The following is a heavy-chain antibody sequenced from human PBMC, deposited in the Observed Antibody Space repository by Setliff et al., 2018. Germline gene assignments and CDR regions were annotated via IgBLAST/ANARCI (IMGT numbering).Heavy chain of an antibody. D-gene: IGHD6-6*01. Sequence: PSETLSLTCTVSGGSISSGGYYWSWIRQHPGKGLEWIGEIYHSGSTNYNPSLKSRVTIPVDTSRDQFSLKLISMSAADTAVYFCARGRNIAARLLDSWGQGALVTVSS. CDR1: GGSISSGGYY. V-gene: IGHV4-31*03. J-gene: IGHJ4*02. CDR3: ARGRNIAARLLDS. CDR2: IYHSGST.